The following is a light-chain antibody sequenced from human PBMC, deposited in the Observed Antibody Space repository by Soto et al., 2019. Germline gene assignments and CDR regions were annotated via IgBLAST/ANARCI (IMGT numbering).Light chain of an antibody. Sequence: DIQVTHPPSSVSASVLDRVTLTFLASQDISNYLNWYQQKPGKAPKLLIYKASTLKSGVPSRFSGSGSGTEFTLTISSLQPDDFATYYCQHYNSYSEEFGQGTKVDIK. CDR1: QDISNY. J-gene: IGKJ1*01. CDR2: KAS. CDR3: QHYNSYSEE. V-gene: IGKV1-5*03.